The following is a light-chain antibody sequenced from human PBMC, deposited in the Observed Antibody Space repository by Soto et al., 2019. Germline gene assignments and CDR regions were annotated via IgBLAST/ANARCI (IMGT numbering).Light chain of an antibody. Sequence: DIQLTQSPSSVSASVGDRVTITCRARQDIGTWLAWYQQKPGKAPKLLIYVASNLQSGVPSRFSGAVSGPDFKLTITILQPEDFATYHCQQADSFPFTFGPGTKVDFK. CDR2: VAS. J-gene: IGKJ3*01. CDR3: QQADSFPFT. CDR1: QDIGTW. V-gene: IGKV1-12*01.